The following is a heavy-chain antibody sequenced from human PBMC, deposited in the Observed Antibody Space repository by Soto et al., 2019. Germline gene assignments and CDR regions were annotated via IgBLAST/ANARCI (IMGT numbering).Heavy chain of an antibody. CDR2: IVVGSGNT. Sequence: GASVKVSCKASGFTLAISAMQWVRQARGQRLEWIGWIVVGSGNTNYAQKFQERVTITRDMSTSTAYMELSSLRSEDTAVYYCAAEGTVTTGMDVWGQGTTVTVSS. J-gene: IGHJ6*02. V-gene: IGHV1-58*02. CDR3: AAEGTVTTGMDV. D-gene: IGHD4-17*01. CDR1: GFTLAISA.